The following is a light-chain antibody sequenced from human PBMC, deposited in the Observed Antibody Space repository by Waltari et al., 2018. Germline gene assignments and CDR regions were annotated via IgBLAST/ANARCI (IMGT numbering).Light chain of an antibody. J-gene: IGKJ1*01. Sequence: DIQMTQSPSTLSVSVGDRVTITCRASQSIITWLAWYQQNPGKAPKVLIYTASNLQSGVPSRFSGSGSGTEFTLTISSLQPDDFGTYYCQQYNSFPTFGQGTKVEIK. CDR2: TAS. CDR3: QQYNSFPT. V-gene: IGKV1-5*03. CDR1: QSIITW.